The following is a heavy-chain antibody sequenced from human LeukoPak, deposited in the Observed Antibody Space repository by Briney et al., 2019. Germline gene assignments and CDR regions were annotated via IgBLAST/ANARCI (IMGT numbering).Heavy chain of an antibody. Sequence: GGSLRLSCAASGFTFSSYGMHWVRQAPGKGLEWVAVIWYDGSNKYYADSVKGRLTISRDNSKNTLYLQMNSLRAEDTAVYYCAKLGESGYCSSTSCANVFDYWGEGTQVTVSS. D-gene: IGHD2-2*03. J-gene: IGHJ4*02. CDR2: IWYDGSNK. V-gene: IGHV3-33*06. CDR3: AKLGESGYCSSTSCANVFDY. CDR1: GFTFSSYG.